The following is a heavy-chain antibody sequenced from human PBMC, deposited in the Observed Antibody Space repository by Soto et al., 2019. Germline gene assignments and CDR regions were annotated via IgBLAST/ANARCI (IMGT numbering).Heavy chain of an antibody. J-gene: IGHJ6*02. CDR1: GGTFSSYS. D-gene: IGHD3-10*01. V-gene: IGHV1-69*01. CDR2: IIPIFGTA. CDR3: ARNMDYYYGPGSGNGHGF. Sequence: QVQLVQSGAEVKKPGSSVKVSCKASGGTFSSYSINWVRQAPGQGLEWMGEIIPIFGTANYAQKFQGRVTITADESTSTAYMELSRLTSDDTAIYYCARNMDYYYGPGSGNGHGFWGQGTTVTVFS.